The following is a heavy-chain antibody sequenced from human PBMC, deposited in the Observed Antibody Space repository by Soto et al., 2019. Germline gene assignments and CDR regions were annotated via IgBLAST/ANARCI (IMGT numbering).Heavy chain of an antibody. CDR1: GGSISSYY. J-gene: IGHJ4*01. CDR2: IYYSGST. D-gene: IGHD4-17*01. Sequence: PSETLSLTCTVSGGSISSYYWSWIRQPPGKGLEWIGYIYYSGSTNYNPSLKSRVTISVDTSKNQFSLKLSSVTAADTAVYYCARDRYGDYVLDYWGHGTLVTVSS. CDR3: ARDRYGDYVLDY. V-gene: IGHV4-59*01.